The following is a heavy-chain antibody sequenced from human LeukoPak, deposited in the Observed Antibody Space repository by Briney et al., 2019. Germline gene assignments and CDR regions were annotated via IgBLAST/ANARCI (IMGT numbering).Heavy chain of an antibody. CDR1: GFTFPDYA. V-gene: IGHV3-43*01. Sequence: TGGSLRLSCAASGFTFPDYALHWVRQAPGKGLEWVSLISWDGGSTYYADSVKGRFTISRDNSKNSLYLQMNSLRTEDTALYYCAKEGPQGAFDIWGQGTMVTVSS. J-gene: IGHJ3*02. CDR2: ISWDGGST. D-gene: IGHD1-14*01. CDR3: AKEGPQGAFDI.